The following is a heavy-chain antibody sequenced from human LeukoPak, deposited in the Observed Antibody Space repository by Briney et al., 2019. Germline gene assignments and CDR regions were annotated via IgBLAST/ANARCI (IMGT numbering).Heavy chain of an antibody. Sequence: GGSLRLSCAASRFAVSGDYMSWVRQAPGKGLDWVSIIHRDDRTYYADSAKGRFTISRDISKNTLYLQMNALRAEDTAVYYCATRIFWGQGTLVTVSS. V-gene: IGHV3-53*01. CDR3: ATRIF. CDR2: IHRDDRT. CDR1: RFAVSGDY. J-gene: IGHJ4*02. D-gene: IGHD3-3*02.